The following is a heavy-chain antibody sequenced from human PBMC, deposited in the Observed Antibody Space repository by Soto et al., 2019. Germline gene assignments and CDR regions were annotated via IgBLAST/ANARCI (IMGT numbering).Heavy chain of an antibody. D-gene: IGHD2-21*02. Sequence: SDTLSLTCTVSGGSISMYYWSWIRQPPGKGLEWIGYMYNTGSTVYNPSFKSRVTISVDTSKNQFSLKLNSVTAADTAVYYCARDLWGYGGTDCYPLDVWGQGTTVTVSS. CDR1: GGSISMYY. CDR2: MYNTGST. J-gene: IGHJ6*02. CDR3: ARDLWGYGGTDCYPLDV. V-gene: IGHV4-59*01.